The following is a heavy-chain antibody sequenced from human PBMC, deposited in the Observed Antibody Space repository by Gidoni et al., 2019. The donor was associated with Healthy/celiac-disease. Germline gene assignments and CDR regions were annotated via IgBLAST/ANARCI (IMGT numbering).Heavy chain of an antibody. Sequence: EVQLLDSGGGLVQPGGSLRLSCAASGFPFSSYAMSWVRQAPGKGLEWVSAISGSGGSTYYADSVKGRFTISRDNAKNTLSLQMNSLRAEDTAVYYCAKGGRARDVFDIWGQGTMVTVSS. CDR3: AKGGRARDVFDI. V-gene: IGHV3-23*01. J-gene: IGHJ3*02. D-gene: IGHD3-16*01. CDR1: GFPFSSYA. CDR2: ISGSGGST.